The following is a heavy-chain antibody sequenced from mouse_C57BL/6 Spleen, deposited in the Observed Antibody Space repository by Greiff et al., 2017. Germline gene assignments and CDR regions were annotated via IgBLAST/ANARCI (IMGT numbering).Heavy chain of an antibody. CDR3: ARGDYYGSSSYWYFDV. Sequence: LVESGAELARPGASVKLSCKASGYTFTSYGISWVKQRTGQGLEWIGEIYPRSGNTYYNEKFKGKATLTADKSSSTAYMELRSLTSEDSAVYFGARGDYYGSSSYWYFDVWGTGTTVTVSS. CDR2: IYPRSGNT. D-gene: IGHD1-1*01. CDR1: GYTFTSYG. J-gene: IGHJ1*03. V-gene: IGHV1-81*01.